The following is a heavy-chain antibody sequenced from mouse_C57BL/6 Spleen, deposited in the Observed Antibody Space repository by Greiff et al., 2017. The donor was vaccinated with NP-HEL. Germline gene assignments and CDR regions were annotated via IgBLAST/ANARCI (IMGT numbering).Heavy chain of an antibody. Sequence: VQLQQSGAELVRPGASVKLSCTASGFNIKDYYMHWVKQRPEQGLEWIGRIDPEAGDTEYAPKFQGKATMTADTSSNTAYLQLSSLTSEDTAVYYCTTPPHYYGSSLAYWGQGTLVTVSA. V-gene: IGHV14-1*01. CDR2: IDPEAGDT. CDR1: GFNIKDYY. J-gene: IGHJ3*01. D-gene: IGHD1-1*01. CDR3: TTPPHYYGSSLAY.